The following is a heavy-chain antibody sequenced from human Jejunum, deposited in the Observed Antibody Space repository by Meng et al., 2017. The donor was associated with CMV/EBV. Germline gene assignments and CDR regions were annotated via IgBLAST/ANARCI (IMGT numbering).Heavy chain of an antibody. CDR1: GFSFTAYG. J-gene: IGHJ4*02. CDR3: ARDKWTGELDY. Sequence: QVQLVQSGAEVKEPGASVKVSCKATGFSFTAYGFTWVRQAPGQGLEYMGFISAHNGNRDHAQKFQDRITMAIDTSASTVYMELWTLTSDDTAVYYCARDKWTGELDYWGQGTLVTVSS. CDR2: ISAHNGNR. D-gene: IGHD3-16*01. V-gene: IGHV1-18*01.